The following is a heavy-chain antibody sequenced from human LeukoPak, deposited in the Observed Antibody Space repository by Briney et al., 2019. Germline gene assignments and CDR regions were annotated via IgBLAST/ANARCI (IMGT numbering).Heavy chain of an antibody. CDR3: ARDLGGYNRNDY. CDR1: GYTFTGYY. Sequence: ASVKVSCKASGYTFTGYYIHWVRQAPGQGLEWMGWINPNSGVTNYAQNFQGRVTMTRDTSITTAYMELSRLFSDDTAVYYCARDLGGYNRNDYWGQGTRVTVSS. D-gene: IGHD5-24*01. J-gene: IGHJ4*02. V-gene: IGHV1-2*02. CDR2: INPNSGVT.